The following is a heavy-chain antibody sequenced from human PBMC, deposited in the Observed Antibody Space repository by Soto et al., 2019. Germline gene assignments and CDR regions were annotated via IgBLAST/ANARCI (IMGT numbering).Heavy chain of an antibody. V-gene: IGHV4-39*01. CDR1: GGSITSSSYY. D-gene: IGHD1-26*01. J-gene: IGHJ5*02. Sequence: QLHLRESGPGLVKPSETLSLTCTVSGGSITSSSYYWGWIRQPPGKGLEWIGSIYYSGSTYYNPSLKSPGTISVDQSKNQFSLKLSSVTAADTAVYYCATPDVGGSYGHTFDPWGQGTLVTVSS. CDR2: IYYSGST. CDR3: ATPDVGGSYGHTFDP.